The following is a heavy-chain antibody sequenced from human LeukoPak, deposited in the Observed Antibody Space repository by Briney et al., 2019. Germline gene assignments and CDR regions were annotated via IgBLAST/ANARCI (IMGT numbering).Heavy chain of an antibody. CDR3: ARVWAPGDPFDY. Sequence: PSETLSLTCTVSGGSISSSSYYWGWIRQPPGKGLEWIGSIYYSGTTYYNPSLKSRVTISVDTSKNQFSLKLSSVTAADTAVYYCARVWAPGDPFDYWGQGTLVTVSS. D-gene: IGHD7-27*01. V-gene: IGHV4-39*01. CDR2: IYYSGTT. CDR1: GGSISSSSYY. J-gene: IGHJ4*02.